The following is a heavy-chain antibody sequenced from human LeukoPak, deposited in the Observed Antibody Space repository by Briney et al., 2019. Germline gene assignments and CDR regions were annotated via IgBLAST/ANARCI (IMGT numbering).Heavy chain of an antibody. D-gene: IGHD2-15*01. V-gene: IGHV4-4*07. CDR2: IYSSGST. Sequence: PSETLSLTCTVSGGSITSYFWSWIRQPAGKGLEWIGRIYSSGSTNYNPPLKSRVTISVDTSKNQFSLKLSSVTAADTAVYYCARGYCSGGSCYSYYYYYYMDVWGKGTTVTVSS. CDR1: GGSITSYF. CDR3: ARGYCSGGSCYSYYYYYYMDV. J-gene: IGHJ6*03.